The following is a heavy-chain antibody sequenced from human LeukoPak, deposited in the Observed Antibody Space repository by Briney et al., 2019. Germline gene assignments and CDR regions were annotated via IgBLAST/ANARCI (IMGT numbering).Heavy chain of an antibody. J-gene: IGHJ5*02. V-gene: IGHV3-74*01. Sequence: GGSLRLSCAASGFTFSSYWMHWVRHAPGKGLVWVSRINSDGSSTSYADSVKGRFTISRDNAKNTLYLQMNSLRAEDTAVYYCARDSLCSSTSCYTNWFDPWGQGTLVTVSS. CDR1: GFTFSSYW. D-gene: IGHD2-2*02. CDR3: ARDSLCSSTSCYTNWFDP. CDR2: INSDGSST.